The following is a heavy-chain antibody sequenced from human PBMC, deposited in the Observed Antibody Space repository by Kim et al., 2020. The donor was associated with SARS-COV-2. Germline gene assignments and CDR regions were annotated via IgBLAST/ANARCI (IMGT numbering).Heavy chain of an antibody. J-gene: IGHJ4*02. CDR1: GFTFDDYA. Sequence: GGSLRLSCVASGFTFDDYAMQWVRQPPGKGLEWVSSISWNSGTIAYADSLKGRFTISRDNAKNARYLQMNSLRAEDTAFYYCAKGRTGYSSGEVDFWGQGTLLTVSS. CDR2: ISWNSGTI. D-gene: IGHD6-19*01. V-gene: IGHV3-9*01. CDR3: AKGRTGYSSGEVDF.